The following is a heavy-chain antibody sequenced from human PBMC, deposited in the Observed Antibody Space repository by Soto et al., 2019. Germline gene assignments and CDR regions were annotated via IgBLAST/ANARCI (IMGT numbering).Heavy chain of an antibody. Sequence: GGSLRLSCAASGFTLSTFGMNWVRQAPGKGLEWVANISSGGSTMYYADSVKGRFTISRDNAKNSLSLQMNSLRAEDTAVYYCAREMGAPPARGLDYWGQGTLVTVSS. J-gene: IGHJ4*02. CDR2: ISSGGSTM. CDR1: GFTLSTFG. CDR3: AREMGAPPARGLDY. V-gene: IGHV3-48*01. D-gene: IGHD2-8*01.